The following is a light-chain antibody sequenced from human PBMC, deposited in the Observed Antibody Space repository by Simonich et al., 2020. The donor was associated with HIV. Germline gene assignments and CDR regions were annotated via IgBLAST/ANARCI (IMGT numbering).Light chain of an antibody. CDR2: WAS. V-gene: IGKV4-1*01. J-gene: IGKJ2*01. CDR1: QSVLYSSSNKNN. CDR3: HQYYSSPPT. Sequence: DIVMTQSPDSLPVALGERATINCKSSQSVLYSSSNKNNFAWYQHKPGQPPKLLIYWASTRDSGVPDRFSGSGSGTDFTLTSSSLQAEDVAVYYCHQYYSSPPTFGQGTKLEI.